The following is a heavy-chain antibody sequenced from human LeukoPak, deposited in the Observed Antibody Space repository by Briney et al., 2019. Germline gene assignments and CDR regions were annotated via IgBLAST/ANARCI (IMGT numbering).Heavy chain of an antibody. Sequence: PGGSLRLSCAASGCTFSSYEMNWVRQAPGKGLEWVSYISSSGSTIYYADSVKGRFTISRDNAKNSLYLQMNSLRAEDTAIYYCANYGSANYYYYGMDVWGQGTTVTVSS. CDR3: ANYGSANYYYYGMDV. V-gene: IGHV3-48*03. CDR1: GCTFSSYE. CDR2: ISSSGSTI. J-gene: IGHJ6*02. D-gene: IGHD3-10*01.